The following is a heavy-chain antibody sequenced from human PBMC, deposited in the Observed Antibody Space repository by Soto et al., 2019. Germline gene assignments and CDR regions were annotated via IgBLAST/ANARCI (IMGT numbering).Heavy chain of an antibody. CDR3: ARPPLYSNGGYFDS. D-gene: IGHD6-19*01. Sequence: PGGSLRLCCAVSGFTFSDHAMAWVRQAPGKGLEWVATTSNNGDRTFYADSVRGRFTVSRDRSNNTLYLQMNSLRAEDTAVYFCARPPLYSNGGYFDSWGQGTLVTVSS. CDR1: GFTFSDHA. J-gene: IGHJ4*02. V-gene: IGHV3-23*01. CDR2: TSNNGDRT.